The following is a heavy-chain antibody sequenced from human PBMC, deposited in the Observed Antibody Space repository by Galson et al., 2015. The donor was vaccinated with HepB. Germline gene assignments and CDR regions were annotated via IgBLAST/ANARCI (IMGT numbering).Heavy chain of an antibody. CDR3: AREYGDPRGFDY. J-gene: IGHJ4*02. CDR1: EGTFSSYL. V-gene: IGHV1-69*04. CDR2: VTPILGVT. Sequence: SVKVSCKASEGTFSSYLINWVRQAPGQGLEWVGRVTPILGVTNYAQKFQGRVTITADDSTTTAYMELSSLRSDDTAVYYCAREYGDPRGFDYWGQGTLVTVSS. D-gene: IGHD4-17*01.